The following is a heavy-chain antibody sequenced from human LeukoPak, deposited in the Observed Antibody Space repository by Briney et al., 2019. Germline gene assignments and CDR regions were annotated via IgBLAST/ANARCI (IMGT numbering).Heavy chain of an antibody. CDR2: IWPDGSKK. CDR1: GFTFSTYD. CDR3: AKISSSAESNFDY. J-gene: IGHJ4*02. V-gene: IGHV3-30*02. D-gene: IGHD6-25*01. Sequence: GGSLRLSCAASGFTFSTYDMHWVRQARGKGLEWVAFIWPDGSKKYYADSVKGRFAISRENSKNTVYLQMNDLRPEDTALYFCAKISSSAESNFDYWGQGTLLTVSS.